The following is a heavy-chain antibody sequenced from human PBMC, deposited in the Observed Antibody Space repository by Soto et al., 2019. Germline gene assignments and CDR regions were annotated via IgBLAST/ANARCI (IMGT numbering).Heavy chain of an antibody. V-gene: IGHV3-30-3*01. CDR2: ISYDGSNK. CDR3: ARASVSSSWYLRSFNVYYYYGMDV. Sequence: GGSLSLSCAASGFTFSSYAMHWVRQAPGKGLEWVAVISYDGSNKYYADSVKGRFTISRDNSKNTLYLQMNSLRAEDTAVYYCARASVSSSWYLRSFNVYYYYGMDVWGQGTTVTVSS. J-gene: IGHJ6*02. D-gene: IGHD6-13*01. CDR1: GFTFSSYA.